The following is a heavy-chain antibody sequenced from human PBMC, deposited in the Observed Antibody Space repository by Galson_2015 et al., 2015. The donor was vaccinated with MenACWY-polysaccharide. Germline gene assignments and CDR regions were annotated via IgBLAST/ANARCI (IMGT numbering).Heavy chain of an antibody. V-gene: IGHV3-23*01. D-gene: IGHD2-21*02. CDR3: AKDAGDCGGDCYSGNYFDY. Sequence: SLRLSCAASGFTFSSYAMSWVRQAPGKGLEWVSAISGSGGSTYYADSVKGRFTISRDNSKNTPYLQMNSLRAEDTAVYYCAKDAGDCGGDCYSGNYFDYWGQGTLVTVSS. CDR2: ISGSGGST. J-gene: IGHJ4*02. CDR1: GFTFSSYA.